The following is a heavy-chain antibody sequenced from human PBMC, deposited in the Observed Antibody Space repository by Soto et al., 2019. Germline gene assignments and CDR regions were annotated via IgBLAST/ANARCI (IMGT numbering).Heavy chain of an antibody. CDR2: ISSSSSYI. D-gene: IGHD3-16*01. J-gene: IGHJ6*02. Sequence: EVQLVESGGGLVKPGGSLRLSCAASGFTFSSYSMNWVRQAPGKGLEWVSSISSSSSYIYYADSVKGRFTISRDNAKNSLYLQMNSLRAEDTAVYYCAVLWVGGMDVWGQGTTVTVAS. CDR3: AVLWVGGMDV. V-gene: IGHV3-21*01. CDR1: GFTFSSYS.